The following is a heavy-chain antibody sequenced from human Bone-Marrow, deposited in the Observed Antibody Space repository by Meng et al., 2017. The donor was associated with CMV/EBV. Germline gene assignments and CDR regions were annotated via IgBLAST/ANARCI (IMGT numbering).Heavy chain of an antibody. CDR3: AREQEEYYDFWSGRRGYGMDV. D-gene: IGHD3-3*01. V-gene: IGHV4-39*07. Sequence: SETLSLTCTVSGGSISSSSYYWSWIRQPPGKGLEWIGEIYHSGSTNYNPSLKSRVTISVDKSKNQFSLKLSSVTAADTAVYYCAREQEEYYDFWSGRRGYGMDVWGQGTTVTVSS. CDR1: GGSISSSSYY. J-gene: IGHJ6*02. CDR2: IYHSGST.